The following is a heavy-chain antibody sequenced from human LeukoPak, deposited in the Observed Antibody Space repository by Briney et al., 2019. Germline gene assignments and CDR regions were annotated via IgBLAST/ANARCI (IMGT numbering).Heavy chain of an antibody. CDR3: AKGYSSSWYYWFDP. D-gene: IGHD6-13*01. CDR2: ISWNSGSI. V-gene: IGHV3-9*03. CDR1: GFTFYDYA. Sequence: PGGSLRLSCAASGFTFYDYAMHWVRQAPGKGLEWVSGISWNSGSIGYADSVKGRFTISRDNAKSSLYLQMNSLRAEDMALYYCAKGYSSSWYYWFDPWGQGTLVTVSS. J-gene: IGHJ5*02.